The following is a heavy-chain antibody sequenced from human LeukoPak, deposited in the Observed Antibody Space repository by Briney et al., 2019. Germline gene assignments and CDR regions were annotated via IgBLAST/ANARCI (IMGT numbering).Heavy chain of an antibody. V-gene: IGHV3-30-3*01. CDR1: GFTFSSYA. CDR2: ISYDGSNK. J-gene: IGHJ4*02. CDR3: ARDQIAAAGPDY. Sequence: GSLRLSCAASGFTFSSYAMHWVRQAPGKGLEWVAVISYDGSNKYYADSVKGRFTISRDNSKNTLYLQMNSLRAEDTAVYYCARDQIAAAGPDYWGQGTLVTV. D-gene: IGHD6-13*01.